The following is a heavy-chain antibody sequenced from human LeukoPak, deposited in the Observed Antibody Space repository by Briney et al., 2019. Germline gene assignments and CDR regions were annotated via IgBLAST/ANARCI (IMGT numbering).Heavy chain of an antibody. CDR1: GYSFTSFW. CDR3: ARLFMYCSGGSCYPDY. CDR2: FYPGDFDN. D-gene: IGHD2-15*01. V-gene: IGHV5-51*01. J-gene: IGHJ4*02. Sequence: GESLKISCKGSGYSFTSFWIGWVRQMPGKGLEWMGIFYPGDFDNSYSTSFQGHVTIPDDNSISTAYLQWSSLKASDTAMYYCARLFMYCSGGSCYPDYWGQRTLVTVSS.